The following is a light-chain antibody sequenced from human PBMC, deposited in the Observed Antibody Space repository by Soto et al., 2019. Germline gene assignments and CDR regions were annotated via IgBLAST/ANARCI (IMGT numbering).Light chain of an antibody. J-gene: IGKJ5*01. CDR1: ERLSSVY. Sequence: EIVLTQSPGTLSLSPGERATLSCRASERLSSVYLAWYQQRPGQPPRLLIYGVSSRAAGIPDRFSGSGSGTDFTLTISRLEPEDFAVYYCQQRNVWPPVTFGQGTRLEMK. CDR2: GVS. CDR3: QQRNVWPPVT. V-gene: IGKV3D-20*02.